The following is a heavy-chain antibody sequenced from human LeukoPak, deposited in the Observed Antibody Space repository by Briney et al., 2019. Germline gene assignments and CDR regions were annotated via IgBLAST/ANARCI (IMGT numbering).Heavy chain of an antibody. V-gene: IGHV1-2*02. D-gene: IGHD3-16*02. Sequence: SVKVSCKASGYTFTAYYIHWVRQAPGQGREWVGWISPNSGGTRDAQKVEGRVTMTRDTPISTAYMELSRLTSDDTAVYYCARDSALGSFRGLIDYWGQGTLVTVSS. CDR1: GYTFTAYY. CDR2: ISPNSGGT. CDR3: ARDSALGSFRGLIDY. J-gene: IGHJ4*02.